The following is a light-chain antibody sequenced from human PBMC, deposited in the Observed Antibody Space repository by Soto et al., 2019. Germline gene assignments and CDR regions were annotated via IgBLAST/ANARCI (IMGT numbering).Light chain of an antibody. V-gene: IGKV1-39*02. CDR3: QYCDYLPL. J-gene: IGKJ3*01. CDR2: LAS. Sequence: DIQMTQSPSSLSASVGDRVTITCRASQSISRYLSWYQQKPGKAPKLLIYLASSLQSGVPSRFSGSGSGTDFTFTISSLQPEDIATYYCQYCDYLPLFGPGTTVDLK. CDR1: QSISRY.